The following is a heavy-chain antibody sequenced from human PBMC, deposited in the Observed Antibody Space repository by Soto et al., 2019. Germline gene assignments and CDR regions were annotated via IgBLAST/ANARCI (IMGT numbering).Heavy chain of an antibody. Sequence: SVKVSCKASGGTFITNTISWVRQAPGQGLEWMGGIIPIFGTANYAQKFQGRVTITADESTSTAYMELSSLRSEDTAVYYCARDFGPVVTRGYFDYWGQGTLVTVSS. CDR3: ARDFGPVVTRGYFDY. V-gene: IGHV1-69*13. CDR2: IIPIFGTA. D-gene: IGHD2-15*01. J-gene: IGHJ4*02. CDR1: GGTFITNT.